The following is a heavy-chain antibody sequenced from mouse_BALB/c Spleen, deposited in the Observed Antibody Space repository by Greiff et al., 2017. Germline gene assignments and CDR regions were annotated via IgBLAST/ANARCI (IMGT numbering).Heavy chain of an antibody. CDR2: ISYDGSN. D-gene: IGHD2-14*01. V-gene: IGHV3-6*02. Sequence: EVKLMQSGPGLVKPSQSLSLTCSVTGYSITSGYYRNWIRQFPGNKLEWVGYISYDGSNNYNPSLKNRISITRDKSKNQFFLKLNSVTTEDTATYYCARDRYDGSMDYWGQGTSVTVSS. J-gene: IGHJ4*01. CDR1: GYSITSGYY. CDR3: ARDRYDGSMDY.